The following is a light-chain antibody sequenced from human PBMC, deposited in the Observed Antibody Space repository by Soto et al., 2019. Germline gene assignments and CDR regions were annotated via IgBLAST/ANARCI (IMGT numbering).Light chain of an antibody. CDR2: GAS. CDR1: QSVSSSY. J-gene: IGKJ1*01. V-gene: IGKV3-20*01. CDR3: QQYGSSPWT. Sequence: IVLTQSAGTLSLSPGERATLSCRASQSVSSSYLCWYQQKPGQAPRLLIDGASSRATGIPERFSGGGSGTDFTLTISRLEPEDFAVYYCQQYGSSPWTFGQGTKVDIK.